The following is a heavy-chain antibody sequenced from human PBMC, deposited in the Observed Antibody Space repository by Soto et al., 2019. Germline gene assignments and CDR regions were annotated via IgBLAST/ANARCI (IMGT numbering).Heavy chain of an antibody. CDR1: GGSISSGDYY. Sequence: SETLSLTCTVSGGSISSGDYYWSWIRQPPGKGLEWIGYIFYSGRAYYNPSLKSRVTISVDTSKNQFSLKLSSVTAADTAVYYCARDSRGIARTPTTIDHWGQGTLVTVSS. CDR3: ARDSRGIARTPTTIDH. V-gene: IGHV4-30-4*01. D-gene: IGHD6-13*01. J-gene: IGHJ4*02. CDR2: IFYSGRA.